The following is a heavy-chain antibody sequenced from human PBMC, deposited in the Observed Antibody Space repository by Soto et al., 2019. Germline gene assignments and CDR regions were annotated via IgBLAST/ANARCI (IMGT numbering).Heavy chain of an antibody. D-gene: IGHD6-13*01. CDR2: AYNSGST. J-gene: IGHJ4*02. CDR1: GGSISSNY. Sequence: SETLSLTCTVSGGSISSNYWTWIRQPPGKGLEWIGYAYNSGSTNYNPSLKSRVTISEDTSKSQFSLKVNSMTAADTAVYYCARYRREAVAGYTLDNWGQGILVTVSS. V-gene: IGHV4-59*01. CDR3: ARYRREAVAGYTLDN.